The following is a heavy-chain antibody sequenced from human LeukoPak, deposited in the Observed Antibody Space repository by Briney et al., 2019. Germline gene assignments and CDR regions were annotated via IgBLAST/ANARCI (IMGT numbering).Heavy chain of an antibody. V-gene: IGHV4-4*07. J-gene: IGHJ4*02. CDR2: IHTKGTT. CDR1: TDSMYGYY. D-gene: IGHD1-26*01. Sequence: SETLSLTCTVSTDSMYGYYWSWIRQPAGKGLEWIGRIHTKGTTNYNPSLKSRVTMSLDMSKNLFSLNLRSVTAADTAVYYCARSPRSVYYFDYWGQGTLVTVSS. CDR3: ARSPRSVYYFDY.